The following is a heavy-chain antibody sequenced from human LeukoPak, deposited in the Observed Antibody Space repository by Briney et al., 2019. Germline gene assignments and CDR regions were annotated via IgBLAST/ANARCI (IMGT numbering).Heavy chain of an antibody. CDR3: ARDGVTITYYFDY. Sequence: SETLSLTCTVSGGSISSSSYYWSWIRQPAGKGLEWIGPIYTSGSTNYNPSLKSRVTMSVDTSKNQFSLKLSSVTAADTAVYYCARDGVTITYYFDYWGQGTLVTVSS. D-gene: IGHD4-23*01. CDR1: GGSISSSSYY. CDR2: IYTSGST. J-gene: IGHJ4*02. V-gene: IGHV4-61*02.